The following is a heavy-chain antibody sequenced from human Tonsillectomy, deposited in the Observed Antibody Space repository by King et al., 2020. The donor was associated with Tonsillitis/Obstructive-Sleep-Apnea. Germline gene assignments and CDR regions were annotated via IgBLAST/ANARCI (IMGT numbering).Heavy chain of an antibody. CDR1: GFTFDDYA. CDR2: ISWSSGSI. Sequence: EVQLVESGGGLVQPGRSLRLSCAASGFTFDDYAMHWVRQAPGKGLEWVSGISWSSGSIGYADSVKGRFTISRDNAKSSLYLQMNSLRAEDTALYYCAKDGDTGGNLAYFDYWGQGTLVTVSS. D-gene: IGHD4-23*01. V-gene: IGHV3-9*01. CDR3: AKDGDTGGNLAYFDY. J-gene: IGHJ4*02.